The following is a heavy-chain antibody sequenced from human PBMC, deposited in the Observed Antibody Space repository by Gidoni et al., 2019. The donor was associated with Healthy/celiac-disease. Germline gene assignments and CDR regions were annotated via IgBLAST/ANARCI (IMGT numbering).Heavy chain of an antibody. J-gene: IGHJ2*01. Sequence: EVQLVESGGGLVQPGGSLRLSCAASGFSFSSYWMSWVRQAPGKGLEWVANRKQDGSEKYYVDSVKGRFTSSRDNAKNSLYLQMNSLRAEDTAVYYCARWELPDWYFDLWGRGTLVTVSS. V-gene: IGHV3-7*03. CDR3: ARWELPDWYFDL. D-gene: IGHD1-26*01. CDR1: GFSFSSYW. CDR2: RKQDGSEK.